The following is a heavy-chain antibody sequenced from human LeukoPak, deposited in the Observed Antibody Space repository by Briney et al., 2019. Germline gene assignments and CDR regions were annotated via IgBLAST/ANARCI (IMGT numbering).Heavy chain of an antibody. Sequence: GGSLRLSCAASGFTFSRYGMHWVRQAPGKGLEWVAVISYDGTNKFYADSVKGRFALSRDNSKNTLYLEMNSLRADDTAVYYCAKDQMIRWGSPIDDYWGQGTLVTVSS. J-gene: IGHJ4*02. CDR2: ISYDGTNK. V-gene: IGHV3-30*18. D-gene: IGHD3-16*01. CDR3: AKDQMIRWGSPIDDY. CDR1: GFTFSRYG.